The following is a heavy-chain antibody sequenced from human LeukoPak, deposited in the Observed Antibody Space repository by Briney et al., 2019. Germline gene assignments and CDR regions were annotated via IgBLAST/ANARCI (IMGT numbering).Heavy chain of an antibody. Sequence: QAGGSLRLSCAASGFTFSSYWMNWVRHAPGKGLVWVSRINGDGSSTNYADSVKGRFTISRDNAKNTLYLQLNSLRAEDTAIYYCARSQGPYDYWGQGTLVTVSS. J-gene: IGHJ4*02. CDR2: INGDGSST. V-gene: IGHV3-74*01. CDR1: GFTFSSYW. CDR3: ARSQGPYDY.